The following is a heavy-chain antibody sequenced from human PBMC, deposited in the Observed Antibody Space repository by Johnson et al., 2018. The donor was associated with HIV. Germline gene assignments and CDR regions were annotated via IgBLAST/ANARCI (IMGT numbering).Heavy chain of an antibody. Sequence: EVQLVESGGGLVRPGGSLRLSCAASGFTFDDYAMSWVRQAPGKGLEWVSAISGSGGSTYYADSVKGRFTISRDNSKNTLYLQMNSLRAEDTAVYYCANGGYSYGYDAVDIWGQGTMVTVSS. V-gene: IGHV3-23*04. D-gene: IGHD5-18*01. CDR1: GFTFDDYA. J-gene: IGHJ3*02. CDR3: ANGGYSYGYDAVDI. CDR2: ISGSGGST.